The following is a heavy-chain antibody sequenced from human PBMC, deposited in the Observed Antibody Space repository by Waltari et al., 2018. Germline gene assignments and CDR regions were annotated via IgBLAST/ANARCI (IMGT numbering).Heavy chain of an antibody. Sequence: QVQLQQWGAGLLKPSATLSLTGAVYVGSSSVSSRSWTRQPPGKGLEWIGEINHSGSTNYNPSLKSRVTISVDTSKNQFSLKLSSVTAADTAVYYCARVGTMVRGVNYFDYWGQGTLVTVSS. CDR1: VGSSSVSS. V-gene: IGHV4-34*01. J-gene: IGHJ4*02. CDR2: INHSGST. CDR3: ARVGTMVRGVNYFDY. D-gene: IGHD3-10*01.